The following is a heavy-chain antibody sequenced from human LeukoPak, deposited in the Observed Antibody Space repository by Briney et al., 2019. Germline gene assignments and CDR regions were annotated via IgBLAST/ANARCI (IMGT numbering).Heavy chain of an antibody. Sequence: GRSLRLSCAASGFPFSNYAVSWVRQAPGKGLECVSVISGDGGSTSYADSVKGRFTISRDNSKNTLYLQMNSLRAEDTAVYYCAKHLWRDLLWFGEGYYFGYWGQGTLVTVSS. J-gene: IGHJ4*02. CDR2: ISGDGGST. D-gene: IGHD3-10*01. CDR3: AKHLWRDLLWFGEGYYFGY. CDR1: GFPFSNYA. V-gene: IGHV3-23*01.